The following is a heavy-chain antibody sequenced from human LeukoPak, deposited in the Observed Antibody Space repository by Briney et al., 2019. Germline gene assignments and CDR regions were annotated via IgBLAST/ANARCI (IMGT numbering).Heavy chain of an antibody. D-gene: IGHD6-19*01. CDR2: ISGSGGST. V-gene: IGHV3-23*01. CDR1: GFTFSSYA. Sequence: GGSLRLSCAASGFTFSSYAMSWVRQAPGKGLEWVSVISGSGGSTYSAESVKGRLTISRDNSKNTLYLQMNSLRVEDTAVYYCAKGPRASGWTYFDYWGQGTLVTVSS. J-gene: IGHJ4*02. CDR3: AKGPRASGWTYFDY.